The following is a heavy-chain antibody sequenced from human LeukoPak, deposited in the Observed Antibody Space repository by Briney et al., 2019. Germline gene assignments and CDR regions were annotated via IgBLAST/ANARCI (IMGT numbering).Heavy chain of an antibody. CDR2: ISGSGTTI. Sequence: GGSLRLSCAASGFTFSDYYMTWIRQAPGRGLEWVSYISGSGTTIYYADSVKGRFTISRDNAKNTLYLQMNSLRAEDTAVYYCARVIGWDEPFDIWGQGTMVTVSS. CDR1: GFTFSDYY. J-gene: IGHJ3*02. D-gene: IGHD1-26*01. V-gene: IGHV3-11*04. CDR3: ARVIGWDEPFDI.